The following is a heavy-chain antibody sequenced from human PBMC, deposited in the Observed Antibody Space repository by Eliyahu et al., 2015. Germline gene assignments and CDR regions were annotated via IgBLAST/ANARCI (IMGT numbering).Heavy chain of an antibody. Sequence: QVQLVESGGGVVQPGRSLRLXCAASGFXFXSYGMHWVRQAPGKGLEWVAVISYDGSNKYYADSVKGRFTISRDNSKNTLYLQMNSLRAEDTAVYYCAKGQDLGLRLGESRGYWGQGTLVTVSS. CDR3: AKGQDLGLRLGESRGY. J-gene: IGHJ4*02. V-gene: IGHV3-30*18. CDR2: ISYDGSNK. D-gene: IGHD3-16*01. CDR1: GFXFXSYG.